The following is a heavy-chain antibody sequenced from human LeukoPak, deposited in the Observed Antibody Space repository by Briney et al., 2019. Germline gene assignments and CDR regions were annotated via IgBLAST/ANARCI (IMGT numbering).Heavy chain of an antibody. V-gene: IGHV3-30-3*01. CDR1: GFTLSSYA. D-gene: IGHD3-9*01. CDR2: ISYDGSNK. J-gene: IGHJ4*02. CDR3: ARNRISFDWLFQGEFDY. Sequence: GRSLTLSCAASGFTLSSYAMHWVRQAPGKGLEWVAVISYDGSNKYYADPVKGRFTISRDNSKNTLYLQMNSLRAEDTAVYYCARNRISFDWLFQGEFDYWGQGTLVTVSS.